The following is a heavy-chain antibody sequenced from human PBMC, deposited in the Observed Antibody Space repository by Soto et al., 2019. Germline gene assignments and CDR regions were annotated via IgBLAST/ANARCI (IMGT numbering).Heavy chain of an antibody. V-gene: IGHV4-59*08. Sequence: PSETLSLTCTVSGDSITSDYWSWIRQPPGKGLEWIAYAFHSGSVSYNPSLKTLVTISIVKSKNQVSLRLNSVTDVDTAVYYCARHHRLYMFDYWGQGTLVTVSS. CDR1: GDSITSDY. J-gene: IGHJ4*02. D-gene: IGHD4-4*01. CDR2: AFHSGSV. CDR3: ARHHRLYMFDY.